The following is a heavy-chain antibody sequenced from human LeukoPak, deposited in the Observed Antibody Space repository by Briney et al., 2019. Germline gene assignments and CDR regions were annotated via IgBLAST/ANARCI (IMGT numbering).Heavy chain of an antibody. CDR2: ISYDGSNK. CDR1: GFTFSSYA. CDR3: ASPIAAAGGFDP. Sequence: GGSLRLSCAASGFTFSSYAMLWVRQAPGKGLEWVAVISYDGSNKYYADSVKGRFTISRDNSENTLYLQMNSLRAEDTAVYYCASPIAAAGGFDPWGQGTLVTVSS. J-gene: IGHJ5*02. V-gene: IGHV3-30*04. D-gene: IGHD6-13*01.